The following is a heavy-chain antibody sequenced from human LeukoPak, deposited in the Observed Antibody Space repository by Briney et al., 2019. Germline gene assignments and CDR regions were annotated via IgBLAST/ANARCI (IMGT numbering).Heavy chain of an antibody. CDR1: GLTFSSYW. CDR2: IYSGGSST. V-gene: IGHV3-74*01. J-gene: IGHJ3*02. D-gene: IGHD1-26*01. CDR3: ARDLYSGSYSGAFDI. Sequence: GGSLRLSRVASGLTFSSYWLHWVRPAPGKGVVGVSHIYSGGSSTSYADSVKGRFTISRDNARNTLYLQMNCLRAEDTAVYYCARDLYSGSYSGAFDIGGQGTMVTVSS.